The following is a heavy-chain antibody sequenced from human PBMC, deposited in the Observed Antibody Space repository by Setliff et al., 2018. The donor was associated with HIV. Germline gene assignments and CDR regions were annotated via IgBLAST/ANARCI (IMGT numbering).Heavy chain of an antibody. CDR3: AREVRVVLPAAYFDY. D-gene: IGHD2-2*01. CDR1: GGSISSYY. J-gene: IGHJ4*02. V-gene: IGHV4-4*07. CDR2: IYSSGST. Sequence: PSETLSLTCTVSGGSISSYYGSWIRQSAGKGLEWIGRIYSSGSTNYNPSLKSRVTMSVDTSKNQFSLRLSSVTAADTAVYYCAREVRVVLPAAYFDYWGQGTLVTSPQ.